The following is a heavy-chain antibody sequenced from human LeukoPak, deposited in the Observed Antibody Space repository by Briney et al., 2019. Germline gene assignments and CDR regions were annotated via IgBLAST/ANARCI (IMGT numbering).Heavy chain of an antibody. CDR1: GLNFSSYV. J-gene: IGHJ4*02. Sequence: PGGSLRLSCAASGLNFSSYVMQWVRQVPGMGVEGVAVISYDGNNKYYIDSVKGRFTISRDNSKTMLYLQMNNLRSEDTALYFCARDLPGITIFGAFEYWGRGTLVTVSS. V-gene: IGHV3-30*04. CDR3: ARDLPGITIFGAFEY. D-gene: IGHD3-3*01. CDR2: ISYDGNNK.